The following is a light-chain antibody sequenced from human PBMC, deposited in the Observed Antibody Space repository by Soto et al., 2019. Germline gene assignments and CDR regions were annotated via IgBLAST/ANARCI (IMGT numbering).Light chain of an antibody. CDR2: GTS. Sequence: EIVLTQSPGTLSLSPGERATLSCTPSQRISSTYLAWYQQKPGQAPRLLIYGTSNRATGVPARFSGSGSGTDFTLTMSRLEPDDFAVYYCHQYGSPFGGGTKVEIK. CDR3: HQYGSP. CDR1: QRISSTY. V-gene: IGKV3-20*01. J-gene: IGKJ4*01.